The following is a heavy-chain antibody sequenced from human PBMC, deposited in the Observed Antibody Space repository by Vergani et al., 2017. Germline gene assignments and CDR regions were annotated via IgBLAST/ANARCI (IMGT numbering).Heavy chain of an antibody. D-gene: IGHD6-19*01. Sequence: VQLVASGGGLVRPGGSLRLSCAASGFIFSDYYMTWIRQTPGKGLEWVSAISGSGGSTYYADSVKGRFTISRDKSKNTLYLQMNSLRADDTAVYYCATGVQLLVVCFDYWGQGTLVTVSS. CDR1: GFIFSDYY. J-gene: IGHJ4*02. CDR2: ISGSGGST. V-gene: IGHV3-23*04. CDR3: ATGVQLLVVCFDY.